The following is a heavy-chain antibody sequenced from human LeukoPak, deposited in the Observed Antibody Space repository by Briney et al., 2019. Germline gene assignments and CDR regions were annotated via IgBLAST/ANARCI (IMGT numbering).Heavy chain of an antibody. CDR2: IKEDGNEK. J-gene: IGHJ4*02. Sequence: PGGSLRLSCAASGFTFSNYAMSWVRQAPGKGLEWVANIKEDGNEKYYVDSVKGRFTISRDNAKKSLYLQMNSLRAEDTAVYYCARDRSRFYYWGQGTPVTVSS. V-gene: IGHV3-7*01. CDR3: ARDRSRFYY. D-gene: IGHD2-2*01. CDR1: GFTFSNYA.